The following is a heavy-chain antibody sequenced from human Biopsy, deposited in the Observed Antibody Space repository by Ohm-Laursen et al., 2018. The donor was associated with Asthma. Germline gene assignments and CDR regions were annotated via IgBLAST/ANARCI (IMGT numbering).Heavy chain of an antibody. J-gene: IGHJ6*02. CDR1: GFTFSTYG. CDR2: IAWDGINS. Sequence: SRRLSCTASGFTFSTYGMHWIRRAPGKGLEWVAFIAWDGINSYYADSVKGRFTISRDNSRNTLYLQKNSLRAADTAVYYCARKIAARGGMGVWGQGTTVTVSS. D-gene: IGHD6-6*01. V-gene: IGHV3-30*03. CDR3: ARKIAARGGMGV.